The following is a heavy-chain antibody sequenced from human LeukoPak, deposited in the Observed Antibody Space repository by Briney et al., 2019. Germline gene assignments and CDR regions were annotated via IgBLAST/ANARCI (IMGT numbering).Heavy chain of an antibody. V-gene: IGHV1-3*01. Sequence: ASVKVSCKASGYTFTSYAMHWVRQAPGQRLEWMGWINAGNGNTKYSQKFQGRVTITRDTSASTAYMELSSLRSEDTAVYYCARRFMTTVTTVPPPFDYWGQGTTVTVSS. J-gene: IGHJ4*03. D-gene: IGHD4-17*01. CDR1: GYTFTSYA. CDR3: ARRFMTTVTTVPPPFDY. CDR2: INAGNGNT.